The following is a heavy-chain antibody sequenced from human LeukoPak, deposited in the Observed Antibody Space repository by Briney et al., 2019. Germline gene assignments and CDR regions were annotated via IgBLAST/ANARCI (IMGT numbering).Heavy chain of an antibody. CDR2: ISGSGSNT. V-gene: IGHV3-23*01. D-gene: IGHD3-3*01. CDR3: AKDLECDYDY. CDR1: GFTFASYA. J-gene: IGHJ4*02. Sequence: GGSLRLSCAASGFTFASYAMTWVRQAPGKGLEWVSTISGSGSNTYPAASVKGRFTISRDNSKNTLYLQMNSLRAEDTAVYYCAKDLECDYDYWGQGTLVTVSS.